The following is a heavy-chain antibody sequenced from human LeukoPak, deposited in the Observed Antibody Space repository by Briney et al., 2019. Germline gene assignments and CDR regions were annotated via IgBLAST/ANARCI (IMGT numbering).Heavy chain of an antibody. D-gene: IGHD3-3*01. Sequence: GGSLRLSCAASGFTFSSYSMNWVRQAPGKGLEWVSSISSSSSYIYYADSARGRFTISRDNAKNSLYLQMNSLRAEDTAVYYCAREDLGMDVWGQGTTVTVSS. J-gene: IGHJ6*02. CDR1: GFTFSSYS. CDR2: ISSSSSYI. CDR3: AREDLGMDV. V-gene: IGHV3-21*01.